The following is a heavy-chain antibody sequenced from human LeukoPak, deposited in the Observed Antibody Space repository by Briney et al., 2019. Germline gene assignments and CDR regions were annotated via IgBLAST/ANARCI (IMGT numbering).Heavy chain of an antibody. CDR3: ARATVTAPSQNYYYYYMDV. CDR1: GYTFTGYY. CDR2: INPNSGGT. D-gene: IGHD4-11*01. J-gene: IGHJ6*03. V-gene: IGHV1-2*02. Sequence: ASVKVSCKASGYTFTGYYMHWVRQATGQGLEWMGWINPNSGGTNYAQKVQGRVTMTRDSSISTAYMELSRLRSDDTAVYYCARATVTAPSQNYYYYYMDVWGKGTTVTVSS.